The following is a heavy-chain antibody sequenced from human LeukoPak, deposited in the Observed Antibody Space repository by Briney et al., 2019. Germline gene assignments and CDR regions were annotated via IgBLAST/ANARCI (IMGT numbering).Heavy chain of an antibody. Sequence: PGGSLRLSCAASEFTFNTYAVSWVRQAPGKGLEWVSAISGDGGITYYADSVRGRFTISRDNSKNTVYLRMNSLRAEDTAVYYCAKAVTLFGVVWGAYFDYWGQGTLVSVSS. CDR2: ISGDGGIT. V-gene: IGHV3-23*01. D-gene: IGHD3-3*01. CDR3: AKAVTLFGVVWGAYFDY. J-gene: IGHJ4*02. CDR1: EFTFNTYA.